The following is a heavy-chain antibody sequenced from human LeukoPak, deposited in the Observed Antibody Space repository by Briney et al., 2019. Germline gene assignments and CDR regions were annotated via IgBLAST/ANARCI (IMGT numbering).Heavy chain of an antibody. CDR1: GFTFSSYG. V-gene: IGHV3-30*02. D-gene: IGHD6-13*01. CDR2: IWYDGRDK. J-gene: IGHJ4*02. CDR3: AKKGLAASGQFDC. Sequence: GGSLRLSCAASGFTFSSYGMDWVRQAPGKGLGWVASIWYDGRDKYYADSVRGRFTISRDDSKNTLDLQMNSLRPEDTGLYYCAKKGLAASGQFDCWGQGTLVTVSS.